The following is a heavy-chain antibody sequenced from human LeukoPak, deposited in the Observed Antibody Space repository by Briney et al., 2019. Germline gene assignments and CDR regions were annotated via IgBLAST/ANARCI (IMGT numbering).Heavy chain of an antibody. CDR2: ISWNSGSI. V-gene: IGHV3-9*01. CDR3: ARGSEDVLRYFDWLPVD. J-gene: IGHJ4*02. CDR1: GFTFDDYA. D-gene: IGHD3-9*01. Sequence: GRSLRLSCAASGFTFDDYAMHWVRQAPGKGLEWVSGISWNSGSIGYADSVKGRFTISRDNAKNSLYLQMNSLRAEDTAVYYCARGSEDVLRYFDWLPVDWGQGTLVTVSS.